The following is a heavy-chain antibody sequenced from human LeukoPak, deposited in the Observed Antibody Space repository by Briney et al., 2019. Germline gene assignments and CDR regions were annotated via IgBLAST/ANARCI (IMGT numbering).Heavy chain of an antibody. CDR3: ARDREKQWLAFDY. CDR1: GFTFSSYS. D-gene: IGHD6-19*01. V-gene: IGHV3-48*01. Sequence: PGGSPRLSCAASGFTFSSYSMNWVRQAPGKGLEWGSYISSSSSTRYYADSVKGRFTISRDNAKNSLYLQMNSLRAEDTAVYYCARDREKQWLAFDYWGQGTLVTVSS. J-gene: IGHJ4*02. CDR2: ISSSSSTR.